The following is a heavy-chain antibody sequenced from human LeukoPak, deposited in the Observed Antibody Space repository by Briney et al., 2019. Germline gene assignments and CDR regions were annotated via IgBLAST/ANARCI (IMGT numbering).Heavy chain of an antibody. CDR1: GFIVSSNY. CDR2: IYSGGRT. CDR3: ARGLGRELDGAFDI. V-gene: IGHV3-53*01. J-gene: IGHJ3*02. Sequence: GGSLRLSCAASGFIVSSNYMSWVRQAPGKGLEWASVIYSGGRTYYADSVKGRFTISRDNSRNTLYLQTNSLRAEDTAVYYCARGLGRELDGAFDIWGQGTMVTVSS. D-gene: IGHD3-10*01.